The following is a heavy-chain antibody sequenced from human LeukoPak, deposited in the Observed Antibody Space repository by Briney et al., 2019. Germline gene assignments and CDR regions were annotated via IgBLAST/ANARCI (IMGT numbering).Heavy chain of an antibody. D-gene: IGHD4-23*01. V-gene: IGHV4-31*03. CDR3: ARRPGGNSYYFNF. Sequence: SQTLSLTCTVSGGSISSGGYYWSWIRQHPGKGLEWIGYIYYSGNTYYNPSLKSRVTISVDTSKNQFSLELTSVTAADTAVYYCARRPGGNSYYFNFWGQGTLVTVSS. CDR1: GGSISSGGYY. CDR2: IYYSGNT. J-gene: IGHJ4*02.